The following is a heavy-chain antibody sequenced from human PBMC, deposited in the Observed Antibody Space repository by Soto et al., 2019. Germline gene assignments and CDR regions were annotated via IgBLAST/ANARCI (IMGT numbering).Heavy chain of an antibody. Sequence: WGSPRLSFSASWFTFRSYSMNWVRQAPGKGLEWVSYITYSTTTIYYADSVKGRFTISRDNARNSLYLQMTSLRAEDTAVYYCARDHSWAFDIWGQGTMVTVSS. J-gene: IGHJ3*02. CDR1: WFTFRSYS. CDR2: ITYSTTTI. V-gene: IGHV3-48*01. CDR3: ARDHSWAFDI. D-gene: IGHD4-4*01.